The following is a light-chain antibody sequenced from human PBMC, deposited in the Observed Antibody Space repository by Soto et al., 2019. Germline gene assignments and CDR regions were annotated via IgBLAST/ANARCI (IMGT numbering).Light chain of an antibody. Sequence: QSVLPQPASVSGSPGQSITISCTGTSSDVGGYNYVSWYQQHPGKAPKLMIYEVSNRPSGVSNRFSGSKSGNTASLTISGLQAEDEADYYCSLYTSSSGPLYVFGTGTKLTLL. J-gene: IGLJ1*01. CDR1: SSDVGGYNY. CDR3: SLYTSSSGPLYV. V-gene: IGLV2-14*01. CDR2: EVS.